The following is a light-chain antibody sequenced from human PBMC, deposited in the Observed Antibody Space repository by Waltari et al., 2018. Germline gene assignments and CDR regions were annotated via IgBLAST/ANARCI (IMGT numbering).Light chain of an antibody. CDR2: DVT. J-gene: IGLJ1*01. V-gene: IGLV2-8*01. CDR1: SSDVGGYHY. Sequence: QSALTQPPSASGSPGQSVTISRTGTSSDVGGYHYVSWYQQYPGKAPTLMIYDVTERPPVVPCRFSGSKSGNTASLTVSGLQAEYEADYYGSSYAGSAYVFGTGTKVTVL. CDR3: SSYAGSAYV.